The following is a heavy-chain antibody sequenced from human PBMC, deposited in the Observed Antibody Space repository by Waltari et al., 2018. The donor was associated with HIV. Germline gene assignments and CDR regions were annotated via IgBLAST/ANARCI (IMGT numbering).Heavy chain of an antibody. CDR1: GFNYFSSFG. V-gene: IGHV3-30*18. J-gene: IGHJ4*02. CDR3: AKDRLQCYYNSNSSERPFDH. D-gene: IGHD3-3*01. CDR2: ISYDTLII. Sequence: QVQLVESGGGVVKPGRYLRLSCTTSGFNYFSSFGMPSVRQAPGKGLEWDASISYDTLIIYHVESVKDRFTVSRDNSKKSVYLQMNGLRGDDTTVYYGAKDRLQCYYNSNSSERPFDHWGQGTLVSVSS.